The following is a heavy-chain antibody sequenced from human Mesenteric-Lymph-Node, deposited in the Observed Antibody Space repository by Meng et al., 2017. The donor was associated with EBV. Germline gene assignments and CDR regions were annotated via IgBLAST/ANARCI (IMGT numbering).Heavy chain of an antibody. J-gene: IGHJ4*02. CDR1: VGAISSRSYF. V-gene: IGHV4-39*01. CDR2: IYYSGSN. CDR3: ARVVLAATVYFFDY. Sequence: QLQELGPGVVKPSETLSFTCTVSVGAISSRSYFWGWIRQPEGKGLEWIGSIYYSGSNYYNPSLKSRVTMSVDTSKNQFSLKLSSVTAADTAVYYCARVVLAATVYFFDYWGQGTLVTVSS. D-gene: IGHD4-17*01.